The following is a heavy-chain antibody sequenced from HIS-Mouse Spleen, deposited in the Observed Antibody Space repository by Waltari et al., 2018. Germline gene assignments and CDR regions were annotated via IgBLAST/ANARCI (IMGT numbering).Heavy chain of an antibody. CDR2: NRSSSSYI. J-gene: IGHJ4*02. D-gene: IGHD6-13*01. CDR1: GFTFSSYS. V-gene: IGHV3-21*01. Sequence: EVQLVESGGGLVKPGGSLRLSCAASGFTFSSYSMNWVRQAPGKGMEGVSSNRSSSSYIDYAESVKGRFTISRDNAKNSLYLQMNSLRAEDTAVYYCARSPGIAAAGTDYWGQGTLVTVSS. CDR3: ARSPGIAAAGTDY.